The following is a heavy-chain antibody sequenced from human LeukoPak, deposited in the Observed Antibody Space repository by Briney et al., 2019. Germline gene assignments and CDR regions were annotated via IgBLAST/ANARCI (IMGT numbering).Heavy chain of an antibody. Sequence: PGGSLRLSCAASGFTFSSFSMHWVRQAPGKGLESVSAISSNGGSTYYANSVKGGFTISRDNSKNTLYLQMGSLRAEDMAVYYCAREYYGGYVDYWGQGTLVTVSS. D-gene: IGHD3-10*01. CDR3: AREYYGGYVDY. J-gene: IGHJ4*02. CDR1: GFTFSSFS. V-gene: IGHV3-64*01. CDR2: ISSNGGST.